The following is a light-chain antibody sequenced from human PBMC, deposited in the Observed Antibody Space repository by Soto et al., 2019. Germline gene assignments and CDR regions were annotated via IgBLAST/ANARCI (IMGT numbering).Light chain of an antibody. CDR3: GTWDTSLFASV. V-gene: IGLV1-51*01. Sequence: QSVLTQPPSVSAAPGQKVTISCSGSISNIGHNSVSWYQQLPGTAPKLLIYDNDKRPSGIPDRFSGSKSGTSGTLGITGLQTGDEADYYCGTWDTSLFASVFGTGTKVTVL. J-gene: IGLJ1*01. CDR1: ISNIGHNS. CDR2: DND.